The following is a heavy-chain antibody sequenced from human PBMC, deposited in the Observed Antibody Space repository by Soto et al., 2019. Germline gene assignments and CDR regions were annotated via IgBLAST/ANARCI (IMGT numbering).Heavy chain of an antibody. J-gene: IGHJ6*03. Sequence: SETLSLTCTVSGGSIRSYYWSWIRQPPGKGLEWIGYIYYSGSTNYNPSLKSRVTISVDTSKSQFALRLSSVTAADTAVYYCARRNFWSGYSPGQYYYYMDVWGKGTTVTVSS. CDR2: IYYSGST. V-gene: IGHV4-59*08. D-gene: IGHD3-3*01. CDR3: ARRNFWSGYSPGQYYYYMDV. CDR1: GGSIRSYY.